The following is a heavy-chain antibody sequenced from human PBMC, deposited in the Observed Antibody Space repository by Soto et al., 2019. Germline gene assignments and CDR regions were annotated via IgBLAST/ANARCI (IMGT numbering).Heavy chain of an antibody. J-gene: IGHJ4*02. D-gene: IGHD3-10*01. CDR1: GSTFSSYA. CDR2: IIPIFGTA. Sequence: SVKVSCKASGSTFSSYAISWVRQAPGQGLEWMGGIIPIFGTANYAQKFQGRVTITADESTSTAYMELSSLRSEDTAVYYCARTMVRGVTLPRVFDYWGQGTLVTVSS. V-gene: IGHV1-69*13. CDR3: ARTMVRGVTLPRVFDY.